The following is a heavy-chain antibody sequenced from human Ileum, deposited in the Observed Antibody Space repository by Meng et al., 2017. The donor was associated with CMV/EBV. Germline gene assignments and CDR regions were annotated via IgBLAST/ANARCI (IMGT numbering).Heavy chain of an antibody. D-gene: IGHD3-22*01. Sequence: GGSLRLSCVASGFSFSSYAMDWVRRAPGKGLEWVSAISTSGDSVYYADSVKGRFIVSRDNSKNTMYLQMNSPRAEDTAVYYCARAQTRYYYDSSGYGRDFDYWGQGTLVTVSS. J-gene: IGHJ4*02. CDR2: ISTSGDSV. V-gene: IGHV3-23*01. CDR1: GFSFSSYA. CDR3: ARAQTRYYYDSSGYGRDFDY.